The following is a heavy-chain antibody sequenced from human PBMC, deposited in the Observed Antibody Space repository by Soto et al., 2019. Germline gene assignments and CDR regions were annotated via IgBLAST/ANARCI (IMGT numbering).Heavy chain of an antibody. J-gene: IGHJ5*02. D-gene: IGHD3-10*01. V-gene: IGHV4-4*02. CDR2: IFHSGTT. Sequence: QMQLQESGPGLVKPSGTLSLTCVVSGGSISSTNWWNWVRQPPGKGLEWIGEIFHSGTTIYNPSLKSRVTISVDKSKNQFSLNLSSVTAADTAVYYCARGCRSITCVRGGWFDPWGQGILVTVSS. CDR3: ARGCRSITCVRGGWFDP. CDR1: GGSISSTNW.